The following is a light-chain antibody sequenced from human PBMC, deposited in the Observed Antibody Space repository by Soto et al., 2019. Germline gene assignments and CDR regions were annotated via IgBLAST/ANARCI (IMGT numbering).Light chain of an antibody. CDR2: KAS. CDR3: QHYNSYSEA. V-gene: IGKV1-5*03. J-gene: IGKJ1*01. CDR1: QTISSW. Sequence: IQLTQSPCSLSASVGDRVTITCRASQTISSWLAWYQQKPGKAPKLLIYKASTLKSGVPSRFSGSGSGTEFTLTISSLQPDDFATYYCQHYNSYSEAFGQGTKVDIK.